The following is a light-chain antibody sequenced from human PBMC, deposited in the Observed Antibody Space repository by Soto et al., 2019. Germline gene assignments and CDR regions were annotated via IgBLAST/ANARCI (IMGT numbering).Light chain of an antibody. CDR1: QSVSSN. V-gene: IGKV3-15*01. Sequence: EIVMTQSPATLSVSPGERATLSCRASQSVSSNLAWYQQKPGQAPRLLIYGASTRATGIPARFSGSGSGTEFTLTISSLQSEDFAVYFCQQYNNSGTFGPGTNVDIK. CDR2: GAS. CDR3: QQYNNSGT. J-gene: IGKJ3*01.